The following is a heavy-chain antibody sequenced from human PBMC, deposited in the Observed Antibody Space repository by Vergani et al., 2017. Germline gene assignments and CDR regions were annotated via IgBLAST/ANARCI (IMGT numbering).Heavy chain of an antibody. V-gene: IGHV3-30*03. J-gene: IGHJ4*02. CDR1: GFTFSSYG. CDR2: ISYDGSNK. Sequence: QVQLVESGGGVVQPGRSLRLSCAASGFTFSSYGMHWVRQAPGKGLEWVAVISYDGSNKYYADSVKGRFTISRDNSKNTLYLQMNSLRAEDTAVYYCAIAKYSSSWGKYCIDHWGQGTLVTVSS. CDR3: AIAKYSSSWGKYCIDH. D-gene: IGHD6-13*01.